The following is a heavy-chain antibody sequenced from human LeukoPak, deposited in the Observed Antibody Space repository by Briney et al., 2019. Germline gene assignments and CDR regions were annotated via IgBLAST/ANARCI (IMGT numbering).Heavy chain of an antibody. D-gene: IGHD6-13*01. J-gene: IGHJ4*02. CDR2: INHSGST. Sequence: SETLSLTCAVYGGSFSGYYWSWIRQPPGKGLEWIGEINHSGSTNYNPSLKSRVTISVVTSKNQFSLKLSSVTAADTAVYYCARGIAAAGTTSSYYFDYWGQGTLVTVSS. CDR1: GGSFSGYY. CDR3: ARGIAAAGTTSSYYFDY. V-gene: IGHV4-34*01.